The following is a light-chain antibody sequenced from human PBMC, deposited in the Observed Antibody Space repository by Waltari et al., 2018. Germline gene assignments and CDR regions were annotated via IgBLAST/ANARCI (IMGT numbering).Light chain of an antibody. J-gene: IGKJ3*01. CDR2: KAS. V-gene: IGKV1-5*03. CDR3: QQYTTFPT. CDR1: QSIGSW. Sequence: DIQMSQSHSTLSASVGDGVTIPCRASQSIGSWLAWYQQKPGKAPKLLIYKASSLEGGVPSRFSGRGSGTDFTFTISSLQPDDFAVYFCQQYTTFPTFGPGTKVDI.